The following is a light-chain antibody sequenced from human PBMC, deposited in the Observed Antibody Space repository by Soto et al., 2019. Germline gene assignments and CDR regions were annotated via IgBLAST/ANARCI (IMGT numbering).Light chain of an antibody. Sequence: DIQMTQSPSSLSASVGDRVTITCQASQDISNYLNWYQQKPGKAPKLLIYDASNLETGVPSRFSGSGSGIDFTLTISSLQPEDIATYYCQQYDNLPTFGGGTKVEI. J-gene: IGKJ4*01. CDR2: DAS. CDR3: QQYDNLPT. V-gene: IGKV1-33*01. CDR1: QDISNY.